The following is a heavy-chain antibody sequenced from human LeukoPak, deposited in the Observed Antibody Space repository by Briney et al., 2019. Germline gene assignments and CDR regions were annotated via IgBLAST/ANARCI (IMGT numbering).Heavy chain of an antibody. J-gene: IGHJ4*02. Sequence: GGSLRLSCTASGFTFINYSMNWVRQAPGKGLEWVSSISTNSAFIYYADSVRGRFTISRDNAKNSLYLQMNSLRAEDTAVYYCARKIATRHYFDYWGQGTLVTVSS. CDR1: GFTFINYS. V-gene: IGHV3-21*01. D-gene: IGHD6-6*01. CDR2: ISTNSAFI. CDR3: ARKIATRHYFDY.